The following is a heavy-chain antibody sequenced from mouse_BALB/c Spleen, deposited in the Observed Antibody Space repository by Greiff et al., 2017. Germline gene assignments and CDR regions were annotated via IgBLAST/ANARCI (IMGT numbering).Heavy chain of an antibody. CDR1: GFTFSDYY. J-gene: IGHJ2*01. CDR3: ARENSRYYFDY. CDR2: ISDGGSYT. V-gene: IGHV5-4*02. Sequence: EVNVVESGGGLVKPGGSLKLSCAASGFTFSDYYMYWVRQTPEKRLEWVATISDGGSYTYYPDSVKGRFTISRDNAKNNLYLQMSSLKSEDTAMYYCARENSRYYFDYWGQGTTLTVSS. D-gene: IGHD1-1*01.